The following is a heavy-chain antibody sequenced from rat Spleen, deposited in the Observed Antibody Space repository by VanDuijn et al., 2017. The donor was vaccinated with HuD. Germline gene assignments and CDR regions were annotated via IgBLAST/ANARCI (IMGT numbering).Heavy chain of an antibody. V-gene: IGHV5-34*01. CDR3: ARRDYSRGYIMDA. CDR1: GFTFSDYG. CDR2: ISSNSGTI. J-gene: IGHJ4*01. Sequence: EVQLVESGGGLVQPGRSLKLSCVASGFTFSDYGMNWIRQAPGKGLEWVAYISSNSGTIYYADTVKGRFTISRDNAMTTLYLQLSSLRSEDTALYYCARRDYSRGYIMDAWGQGASVTVSS. D-gene: IGHD1-8*01.